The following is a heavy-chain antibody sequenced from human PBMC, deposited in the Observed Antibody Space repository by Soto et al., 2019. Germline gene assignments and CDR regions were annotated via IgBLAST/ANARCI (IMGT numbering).Heavy chain of an antibody. CDR1: GYTFTSYG. Sequence: GASVKVSCKASGYTFTSYGISCVRQAPGQGLEWMGWISAYNGNTNYAQRFQGRVTMTTDTSTSTAYMELRSLRSDDTAVYYCARDSSGHRSGMDVWGQGTTVTVSS. D-gene: IGHD3-22*01. CDR3: ARDSSGHRSGMDV. J-gene: IGHJ6*02. CDR2: ISAYNGNT. V-gene: IGHV1-18*01.